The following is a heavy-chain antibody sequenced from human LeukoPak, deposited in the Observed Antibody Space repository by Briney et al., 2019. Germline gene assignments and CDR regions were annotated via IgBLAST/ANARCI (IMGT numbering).Heavy chain of an antibody. CDR3: ARDALGYGSGGHWVDP. V-gene: IGHV4-39*07. J-gene: IGHJ5*02. CDR1: SGSISTSNYY. D-gene: IGHD3-10*01. CDR2: INHSGRT. Sequence: SETLSLTCTVPSGSISTSNYYWGWIRQPPGKGLEWIGSINHSGRTYYNPSLRSRLTISVDTSKNQFSLKLSSVTAADTAVYYCARDALGYGSGGHWVDPWGQGTLVTVSS.